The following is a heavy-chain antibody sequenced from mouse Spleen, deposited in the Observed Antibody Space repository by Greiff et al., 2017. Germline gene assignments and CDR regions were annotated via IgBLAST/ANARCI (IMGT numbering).Heavy chain of an antibody. V-gene: IGHV5-9-3*01. J-gene: IGHJ3*01. CDR1: GFTFSSYA. D-gene: IGHD2-4*01. CDR2: ISSGGGNT. CDR3: ARQASMITTGWFAY. Sequence: EVQGVESGGGLVKLGGSLKLSCAASGFTFSSYAMSWVRQTPEKRLEWVATISSGGGNTYYPDSVKGRFTISRDNAKNTLYLQMSSLKSEDTAMYYCARQASMITTGWFAYWGQGTLVTVSA.